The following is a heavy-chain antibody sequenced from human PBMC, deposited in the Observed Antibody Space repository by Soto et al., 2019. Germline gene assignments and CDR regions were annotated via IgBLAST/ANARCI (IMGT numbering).Heavy chain of an antibody. Sequence: QVQLVESGGGVVQPGRSLRLSCAASGFTFSSYGMHWVRQAPGKGLEWVAVIWYDGSNKYYADSVKGRFTISRDNSKNTLYLQMNSLRAEDTAVYYCARDRSRYYDSSGYLEPIDYWGQGTLVTVSS. J-gene: IGHJ4*02. CDR2: IWYDGSNK. CDR3: ARDRSRYYDSSGYLEPIDY. D-gene: IGHD3-22*01. V-gene: IGHV3-33*01. CDR1: GFTFSSYG.